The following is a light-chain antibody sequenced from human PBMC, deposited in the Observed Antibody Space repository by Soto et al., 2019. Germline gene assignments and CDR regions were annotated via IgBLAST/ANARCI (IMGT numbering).Light chain of an antibody. CDR3: QQLNSYPFT. J-gene: IGKJ4*01. Sequence: DIQMTQSPSSLSASVGDRVTITCQASQNINNYLNWYQQKPGRSPKLLIYDASNLEAGVPSRFRGSGSGTDFTLTISSLQPEDFATYYCQQLNSYPFTFGGGTKVDI. CDR1: QNINNY. V-gene: IGKV1-33*01. CDR2: DAS.